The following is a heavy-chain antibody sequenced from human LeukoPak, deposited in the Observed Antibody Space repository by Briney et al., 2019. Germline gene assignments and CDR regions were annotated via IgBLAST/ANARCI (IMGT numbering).Heavy chain of an antibody. D-gene: IGHD4-17*01. J-gene: IGHJ6*02. CDR2: ISYDGRNE. V-gene: IGHV3-30*03. CDR3: AVTTSTNGYYYGMDV. CDR1: GFTFSSYS. Sequence: PGGSLRLSCAASGFTFSSYSIHWFRQAPGKGLEWVTVISYDGRNEYYADSVKGRFTISRDNSKNTLFLQMNSLRAEDTAVYYCAVTTSTNGYYYGMDVWGQGTAVTVSS.